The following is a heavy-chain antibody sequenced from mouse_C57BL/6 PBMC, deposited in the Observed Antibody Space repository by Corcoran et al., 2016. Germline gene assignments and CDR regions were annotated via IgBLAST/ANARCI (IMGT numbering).Heavy chain of an antibody. J-gene: IGHJ4*01. D-gene: IGHD1-1*01. CDR3: ARYRGYGSRRYAMDY. V-gene: IGHV3-6*01. CDR2: ISYNGSN. CDR1: GYSITSGYY. Sequence: DVQLQESGPGLVKHSQSLSLTCSVTGYSITSGYYWNWIRQFTRNKLEWMGYISYNGSNNYNPSPKNRISITRDTSKNQFFLKFNSVTTEDTATYYCARYRGYGSRRYAMDYWGQGTSVTVSS.